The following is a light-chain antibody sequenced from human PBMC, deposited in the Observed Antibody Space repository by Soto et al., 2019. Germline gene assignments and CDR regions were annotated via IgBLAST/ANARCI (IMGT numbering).Light chain of an antibody. CDR3: QQYDNLPLT. CDR2: DAS. J-gene: IGKJ4*01. Sequence: DIHMTQSPSTLSASVGDTVSITCRASQSISDWLAWYQQKPGKAPKLLIYDASNLETGVPSRFSGSGSGTDFTFTISSLQPEDIATYYCQQYDNLPLTFGGGTKVDNK. V-gene: IGKV1-33*01. CDR1: QSISDW.